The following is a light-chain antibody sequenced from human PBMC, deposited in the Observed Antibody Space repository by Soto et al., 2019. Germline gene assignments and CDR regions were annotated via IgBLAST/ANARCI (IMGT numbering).Light chain of an antibody. CDR2: GAS. CDR1: QSVNRF. CDR3: HHYVGSPWA. Sequence: EIVLTQSPGTLSLSPGERATLSCRASQSVNRFLAWFQQKPGQAPRLLIYGASTRSTGIPDRFSGSGSETDFTLTITRLEPEDSAVYYCHHYVGSPWAFGQGTKV. J-gene: IGKJ1*01. V-gene: IGKV3-20*01.